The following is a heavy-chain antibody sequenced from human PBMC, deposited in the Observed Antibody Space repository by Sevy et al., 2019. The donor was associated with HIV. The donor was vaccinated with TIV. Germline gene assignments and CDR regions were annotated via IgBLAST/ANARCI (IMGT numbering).Heavy chain of an antibody. CDR2: ISAYNGNT. Sequence: AAVKVSCKASGYTFTSYGISWVRQAPGQGLEWMGWISAYNGNTNYAQKLQGRVTMTTDTSTSTAYMELRSLRSDDTAVYYCARDFEGYCSGGSCYEYYYYGMDVWGLGTTVTVSS. CDR1: GYTFTSYG. V-gene: IGHV1-18*01. D-gene: IGHD2-15*01. CDR3: ARDFEGYCSGGSCYEYYYYGMDV. J-gene: IGHJ6*02.